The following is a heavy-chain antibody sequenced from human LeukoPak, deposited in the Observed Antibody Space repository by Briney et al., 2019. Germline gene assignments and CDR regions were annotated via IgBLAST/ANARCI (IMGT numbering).Heavy chain of an antibody. Sequence: GESLKISCKASGYSFNTYWIGWVRQMPGKGLEWMGIIYPRDSDTRYSPSFQGQVTISADKSISTAYLQWGSLRASDTAIYYCARHTTGDYWGQGTLVTVSS. J-gene: IGHJ4*02. CDR1: GYSFNTYW. CDR3: ARHTTGDY. CDR2: IYPRDSDT. V-gene: IGHV5-51*01. D-gene: IGHD1-1*01.